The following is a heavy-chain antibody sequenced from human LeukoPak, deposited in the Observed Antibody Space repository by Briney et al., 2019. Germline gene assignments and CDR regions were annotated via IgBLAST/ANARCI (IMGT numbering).Heavy chain of an antibody. CDR1: GFTFGYHG. J-gene: IGHJ4*02. D-gene: IGHD3-3*01. CDR2: IRSKTYGGGI. Sequence: PGRSLRLSCTTSGFTFGYHGLSWFRQGPGKGLEWVGFIRSKTYGGGIEYAASVKGRFTISRDDSKSIAYLHMNSLKTEDTAVYYCARAPYYDFILDYWGQGTLVTVSS. CDR3: ARAPYYDFILDY. V-gene: IGHV3-49*03.